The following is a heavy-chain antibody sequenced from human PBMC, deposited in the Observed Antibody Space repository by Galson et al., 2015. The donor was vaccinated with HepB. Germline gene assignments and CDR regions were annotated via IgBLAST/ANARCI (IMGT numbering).Heavy chain of an antibody. D-gene: IGHD6-19*01. J-gene: IGHJ6*02. V-gene: IGHV3-66*02. CDR1: GFTVSSNY. CDR2: IYSGGST. Sequence: LRLSCAASGFTVSSNYMSWVRQAPGKGLEWVSVIYSGGSTYYADSVKGRFTISRDNSKNTLYLQMNSLRAEDTAVYYCARGHSSGWYEAAYYYYYGMDVWGQGTTVTVSS. CDR3: ARGHSSGWYEAAYYYYYGMDV.